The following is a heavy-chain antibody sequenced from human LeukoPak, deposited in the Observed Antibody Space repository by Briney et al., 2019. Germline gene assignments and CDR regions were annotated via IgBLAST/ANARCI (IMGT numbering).Heavy chain of an antibody. Sequence: ASVKLSCKASGGTFSSTVISWVRQAPGQGLEWMGVSIPIFGRTNYAQKFQGRVTITTDESTGTVYMEVSSLRSEDTAVYYCARDVFSRDPHYGGPVHDWGQGTLVTVSS. D-gene: IGHD4/OR15-4a*01. CDR1: GGTFSSTV. J-gene: IGHJ4*02. CDR3: ARDVFSRDPHYGGPVHD. CDR2: SIPIFGRT. V-gene: IGHV1-69*05.